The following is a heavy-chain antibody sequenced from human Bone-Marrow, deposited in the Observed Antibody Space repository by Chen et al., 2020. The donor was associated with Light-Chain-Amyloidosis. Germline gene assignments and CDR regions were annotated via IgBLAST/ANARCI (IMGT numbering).Heavy chain of an antibody. Sequence: GYTFPNYWIGWVRQMPGKGLEWMGVIYPDDSDARYSPSFEGQVTISADKSITTAYLQWRSLKASDTAMYYCARRRDGFNFDYWGQGTLVTVSS. CDR2: IYPDDSDA. D-gene: IGHD5-12*01. CDR1: GYTFPNYW. J-gene: IGHJ4*02. CDR3: ARRRDGFNFDY. V-gene: IGHV5-51*01.